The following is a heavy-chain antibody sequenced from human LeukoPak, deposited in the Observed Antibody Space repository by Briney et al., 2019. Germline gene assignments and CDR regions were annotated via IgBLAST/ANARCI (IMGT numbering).Heavy chain of an antibody. D-gene: IGHD3-16*02. CDR3: ARGPRFPMITFGGVIVLFDY. J-gene: IGHJ4*02. CDR2: ISAYNGNT. Sequence: GASVKVPCKASGYTFTSYGISWVRQAPGQGLEWMGWISAYNGNTNYAQKLQGRVTMTTDTSTSTAYMELRSLRSDDTAVYYCARGPRFPMITFGGVIVLFDYWGQGTLVSVSS. V-gene: IGHV1-18*01. CDR1: GYTFTSYG.